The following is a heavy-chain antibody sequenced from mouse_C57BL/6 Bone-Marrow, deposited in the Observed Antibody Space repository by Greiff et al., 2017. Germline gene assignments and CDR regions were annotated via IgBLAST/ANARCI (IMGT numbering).Heavy chain of an antibody. Sequence: QVQLQQPGAELVKPGASVKLSCKASGYTFTNYWMHWVKQRPGQGLEWIGMMHPNGGSPDYNEKFKSEATLSVDKSSRTAYMELSRLTSEDYAVYYCARSYDYDDYTMDYWGQGTSVTVSS. CDR3: ARSYDYDDYTMDY. V-gene: IGHV1-64*01. CDR2: MHPNGGSP. CDR1: GYTFTNYW. J-gene: IGHJ4*01. D-gene: IGHD2-4*01.